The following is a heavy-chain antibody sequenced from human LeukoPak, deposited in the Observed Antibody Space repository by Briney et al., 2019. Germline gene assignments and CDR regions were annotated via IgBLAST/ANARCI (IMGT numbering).Heavy chain of an antibody. V-gene: IGHV4-39*07. CDR3: ARGQWLALKYFDY. J-gene: IGHJ4*02. CDR2: ISYSGST. Sequence: SETLSLTCTVSGGSVSSTSYYWGRIRQPPGKGLEWIGSISYSGSTNYNPSLKSRVTISVDTSKNQFSLKLSSVTAADTAVYYCARGQWLALKYFDYWGQGTLVTVSS. D-gene: IGHD6-19*01. CDR1: GGSVSSTSYY.